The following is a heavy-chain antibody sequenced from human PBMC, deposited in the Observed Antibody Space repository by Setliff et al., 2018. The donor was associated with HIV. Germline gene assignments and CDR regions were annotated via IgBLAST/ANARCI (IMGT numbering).Heavy chain of an antibody. CDR3: ARGDPYYYDSSGYLDY. V-gene: IGHV4-59*01. CDR1: GGSISSYY. D-gene: IGHD3-22*01. CDR2: IYYSGST. J-gene: IGHJ4*02. Sequence: SETLSLTCTVSGGSISSYYWSWIRQPPGKGLEWIGYIYYSGSTNYNPSLKSRATISVDTSKNQFSLKLSSVTAADTAVYHCARGDPYYYDSSGYLDYWGQGTLVTVSS.